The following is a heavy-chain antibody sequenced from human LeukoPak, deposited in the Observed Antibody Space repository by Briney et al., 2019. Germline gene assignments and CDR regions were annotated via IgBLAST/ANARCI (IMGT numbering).Heavy chain of an antibody. J-gene: IGHJ4*02. CDR1: GFTFSDNY. V-gene: IGHV3-23*01. D-gene: IGHD4-17*01. Sequence: GGSLRLSCAASGFTFSDNYMSWTRQAPGKGLEWVSVISVSGGNTFYADSVKGRFTISRDNSKNTLYLQMNSLRADDTAVYYCAKSYGDYWGQGTLVTVSS. CDR2: ISVSGGNT. CDR3: AKSYGDY.